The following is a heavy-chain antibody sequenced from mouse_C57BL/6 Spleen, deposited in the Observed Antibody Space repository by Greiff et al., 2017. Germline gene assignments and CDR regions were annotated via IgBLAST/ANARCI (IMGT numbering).Heavy chain of an antibody. Sequence: VQLQQSGAELAKPGASVKLSCKASGYTFTSYCMHWVKQRPGQGLEWIGYLNPSSGYTTYNQKFKDTATLTADKSSSTAYLQLSRLTYEDSAVYYCARGEGGYCGDYWGQGTTLTVSS. CDR3: ARGEGGYCGDY. CDR1: GYTFTSYC. V-gene: IGHV1-7*01. D-gene: IGHD2-3*01. J-gene: IGHJ2*01. CDR2: LNPSSGYT.